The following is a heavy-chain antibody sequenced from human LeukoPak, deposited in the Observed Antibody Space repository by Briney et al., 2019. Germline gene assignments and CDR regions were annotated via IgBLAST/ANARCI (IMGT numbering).Heavy chain of an antibody. CDR3: ATKYYHDTGDYFGPEFDP. D-gene: IGHD3-22*01. V-gene: IGHV1-69*06. CDR2: IIPMFGEA. CDR1: GGTFSSYV. Sequence: SVKVSCKASGGTFSSYVFSWVRQAPGQGLEWMGGIIPMFGEAYYAQSFQGRVTVSADKSTSTVYMELRSLRSEDTAVYYCATKYYHDTGDYFGPEFDPWGQGTLVTVSS. J-gene: IGHJ5*02.